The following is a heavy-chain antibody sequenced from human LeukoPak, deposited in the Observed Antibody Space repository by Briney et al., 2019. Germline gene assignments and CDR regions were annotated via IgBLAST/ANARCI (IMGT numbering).Heavy chain of an antibody. D-gene: IGHD2-8*02. V-gene: IGHV3-30*18. CDR2: ISYDGGNK. Sequence: GESLRLSCAASGFTFSSYGMHWVRQAPGKGLEWVAVISYDGGNKYYADSEKGRFTISRDNSKNTLYPQMNSLRAEDTAVYYCAKVVVWLGDPRAYYGMDVWGQGTAVTVSS. CDR1: GFTFSSYG. CDR3: AKVVVWLGDPRAYYGMDV. J-gene: IGHJ6*02.